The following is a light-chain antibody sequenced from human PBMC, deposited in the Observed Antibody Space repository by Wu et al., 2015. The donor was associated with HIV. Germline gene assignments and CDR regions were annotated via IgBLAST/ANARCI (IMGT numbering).Light chain of an antibody. CDR1: QSVSSNY. J-gene: IGKJ2*01. CDR3: QHYGSSPTMYT. CDR2: AAS. V-gene: IGKV3-20*01. Sequence: EIVLTQSPGTLSLSPGERATFSCRASQSVSSNYLAWYQQKPGQAPRLLIYAASSRATGIPDRFSGSESGTDFTLTISRLEPEDVAVYYCQHYGSSPTMYTFGPGDQAGDQT.